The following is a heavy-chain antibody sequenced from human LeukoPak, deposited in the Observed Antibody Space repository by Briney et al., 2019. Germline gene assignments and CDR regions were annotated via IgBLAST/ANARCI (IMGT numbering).Heavy chain of an antibody. Sequence: GASVKVSCKASGYTFTSYYMHWVRQAPGQRLEWMGWINAGKGNTKYSQKLQGRVTITGDTSASTAYMELSSLRSEDTAVYYCARGSCSSTSCFMDVWGQGTTVTVSS. CDR3: ARGSCSSTSCFMDV. V-gene: IGHV1-3*01. CDR2: INAGKGNT. J-gene: IGHJ6*02. CDR1: GYTFTSYY. D-gene: IGHD2-2*01.